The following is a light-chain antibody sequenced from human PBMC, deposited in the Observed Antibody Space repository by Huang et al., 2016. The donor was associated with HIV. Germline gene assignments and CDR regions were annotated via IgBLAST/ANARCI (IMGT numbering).Light chain of an antibody. CDR3: QQYNDWPRT. CDR2: GVS. V-gene: IGKV3-15*01. J-gene: IGKJ2*01. CDR1: QSVGSN. Sequence: EVVMTQSPATLSVSPGERATLSCRASQSVGSNLAWYQQKPGLSPRLLIYGVSTRATGIPARFSGSGSGAEFTLTISSLQSEDFAVYYCQQYNDWPRTFGQGTKLEIK.